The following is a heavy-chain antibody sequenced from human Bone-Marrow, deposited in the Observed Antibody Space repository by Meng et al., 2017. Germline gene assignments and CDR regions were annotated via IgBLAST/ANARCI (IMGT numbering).Heavy chain of an antibody. Sequence: GGSLRLSCAASGFTFSDYYMSWIRQAPGKGLEWVSYISSSGSTIYYADSVKGRFTISRNNAKNSLYLQMNSLRAEDTALYHCARDHELLRAFDIWGQGTMVTVSS. V-gene: IGHV3-11*01. D-gene: IGHD1-26*01. CDR2: ISSSGSTI. J-gene: IGHJ3*02. CDR3: ARDHELLRAFDI. CDR1: GFTFSDYY.